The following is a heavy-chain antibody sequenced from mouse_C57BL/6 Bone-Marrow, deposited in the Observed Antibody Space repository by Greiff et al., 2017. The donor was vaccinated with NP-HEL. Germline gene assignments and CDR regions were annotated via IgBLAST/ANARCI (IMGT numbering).Heavy chain of an antibody. V-gene: IGHV5-4*01. Sequence: EVKLVESGGGLVKPGGSLKLSCAASGFTFSSYAMSWVRQTPEKRLEWVATISDGGSYTSYPDNVKGRFTISRDNAKNNLYLQMSHLKSEDTAMYYCARERHDYWGQGTSVTVSS. CDR2: ISDGGSYT. CDR1: GFTFSSYA. CDR3: ARERHDY. D-gene: IGHD6-1*01. J-gene: IGHJ4*01.